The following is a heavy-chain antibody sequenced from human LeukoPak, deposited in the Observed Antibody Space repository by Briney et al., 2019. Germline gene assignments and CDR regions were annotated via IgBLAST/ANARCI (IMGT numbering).Heavy chain of an antibody. CDR3: ARDYGSSLDY. CDR2: ISSSSSYI. J-gene: IGHJ4*02. Sequence: PGGSLRLSCAASGFTFSSSGMHWVRQAPGKGLEWVSSISSSSSYIYYADSVKGRFTISRDNAKNSLYLQMNSLRAEDTAVYYCARDYGSSLDYWGQGTLVTVSS. D-gene: IGHD3-10*01. V-gene: IGHV3-21*01. CDR1: GFTFSSSG.